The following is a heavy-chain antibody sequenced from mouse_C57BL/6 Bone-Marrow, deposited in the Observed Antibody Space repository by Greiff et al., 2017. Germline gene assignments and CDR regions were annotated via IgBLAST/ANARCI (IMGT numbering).Heavy chain of an antibody. V-gene: IGHV3-6*01. CDR1: GYSITSGYY. J-gene: IGHJ3*01. D-gene: IGHD2-3*01. CDR2: ISYDGSN. Sequence: EVKLVESGPGLVKPSQSLSLTCSVTGYSITSGYYWNWIRQFPGNKLEWMGYISYDGSNKDNPSPQNRISITRDTSKNQFFLKLNSVTTEDTATYYCARAVYRWLLPFAYWGQGTLVTVSA. CDR3: ARAVYRWLLPFAY.